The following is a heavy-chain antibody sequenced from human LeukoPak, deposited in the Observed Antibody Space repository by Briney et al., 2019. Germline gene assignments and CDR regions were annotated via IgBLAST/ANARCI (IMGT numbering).Heavy chain of an antibody. Sequence: GGSLRLSCAASGFIFSGYTMNWVRQAPGKGLEWVSYISSSGSTIYYADSVKGRFTISRDNAKNTLYLQMNSLGAEDTAVYYCARRINYYDSSGYYYVRYFDSWGQGTLVAVSS. CDR3: ARRINYYDSSGYYYVRYFDS. J-gene: IGHJ4*02. V-gene: IGHV3-48*04. CDR2: ISSSGSTI. D-gene: IGHD3-22*01. CDR1: GFIFSGYT.